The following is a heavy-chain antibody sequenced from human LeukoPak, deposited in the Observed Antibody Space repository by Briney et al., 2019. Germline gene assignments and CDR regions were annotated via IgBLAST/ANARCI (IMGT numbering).Heavy chain of an antibody. CDR3: ATRYCTIPACRASSYHCMDN. CDR1: GFTFSSYW. D-gene: IGHD2-8*01. Sequence: GGSLRLSCAASGFTFSSYWMTWVRQAPGKGLEGGANIKQDGSEAYYVDSVKGRFTVSRDNAKNSLYLQLNSLGAEDTAVYYCATRYCTIPACRASSYHCMDNWGKGTTVTVSS. J-gene: IGHJ6*03. CDR2: IKQDGSEA. V-gene: IGHV3-7*01.